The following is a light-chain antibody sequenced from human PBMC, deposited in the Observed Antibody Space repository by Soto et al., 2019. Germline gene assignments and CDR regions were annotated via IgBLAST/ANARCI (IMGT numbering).Light chain of an antibody. CDR3: AAWDDSLSGPVV. CDR1: SSNIGSNY. V-gene: IGLV1-47*01. CDR2: GNN. Sequence: QLVLTQPPSASGTPGQRVTISCSGSSSNIGSNYVYWYQHLPGTAPKLLISGNNQRPSGVPDRFSGSKSGTSASLAISGLRSDDEADYYCAAWDDSLSGPVVFGGGTKVTVL. J-gene: IGLJ2*01.